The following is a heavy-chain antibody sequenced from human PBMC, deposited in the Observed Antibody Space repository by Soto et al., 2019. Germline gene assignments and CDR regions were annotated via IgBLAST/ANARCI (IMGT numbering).Heavy chain of an antibody. D-gene: IGHD2-15*01. CDR2: ISSSSSTI. V-gene: IGHV3-48*01. J-gene: IGHJ4*02. Sequence: EVQLVESGGGLVQPGGSLRLSCAASGFTFSSYSMNWVRQAPGKGLEWVSYISSSSSTIYYADSVKGRFTISRDNAKNSLYLQMNSLRAEDTAVYYCARDEVVVGWTFDYWGQGTLVTVSS. CDR3: ARDEVVVGWTFDY. CDR1: GFTFSSYS.